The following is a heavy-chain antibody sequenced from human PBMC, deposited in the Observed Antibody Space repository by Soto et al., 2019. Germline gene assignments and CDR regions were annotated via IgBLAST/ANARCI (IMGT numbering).Heavy chain of an antibody. V-gene: IGHV4-30-4*01. CDR2: IYYSGST. J-gene: IGHJ6*02. CDR3: ARDRVSRDFWSGPQTHYYYYGMDV. D-gene: IGHD3-3*01. CDR1: GGSISSGDYY. Sequence: SETLSRTCTVSGGSISSGDYYWSWIRQPPGKGLEWIGYIYYSGSTYYNPSLKSRVTISVDTSKNQFSLKLSSVTAADTAVYYCARDRVSRDFWSGPQTHYYYYGMDVWGQGTTVTV.